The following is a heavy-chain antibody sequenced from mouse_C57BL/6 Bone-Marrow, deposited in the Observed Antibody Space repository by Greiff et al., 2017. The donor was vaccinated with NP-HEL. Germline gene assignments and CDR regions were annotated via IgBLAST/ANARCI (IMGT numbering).Heavy chain of an antibody. V-gene: IGHV1-5*01. J-gene: IGHJ1*03. D-gene: IGHD2-5*01. CDR2: IYPGNSDT. Sequence: EVQLQQSGTVLARPGASVKMSCKTSGYTFTSYWMHWVKQRPGQGLEWIGAIYPGNSDTSYNQKFKGKANLTAVTSASTAYMELSSLTNEDSAVYYCTMGIYSNYAYWYFDVWGTGTTVTVSS. CDR3: TMGIYSNYAYWYFDV. CDR1: GYTFTSYW.